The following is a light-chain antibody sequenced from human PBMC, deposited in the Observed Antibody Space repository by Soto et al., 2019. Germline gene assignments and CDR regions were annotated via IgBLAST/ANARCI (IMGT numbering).Light chain of an antibody. CDR3: QQSYSTPIT. J-gene: IGKJ5*01. CDR1: QSIGDY. CDR2: AAS. Sequence: DIQMTQSPSSLSASVGDRVTIICRASQSIGDYLNWYQQKPGKPPNLLIHAASSLQNGVTSRFSGSRSGTDFTLTISPLQPEEFATYYCQQSYSTPITCGRGTRLDLK. V-gene: IGKV1-39*01.